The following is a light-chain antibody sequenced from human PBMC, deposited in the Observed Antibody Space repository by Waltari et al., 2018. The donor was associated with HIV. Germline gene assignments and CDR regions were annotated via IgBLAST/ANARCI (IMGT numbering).Light chain of an antibody. Sequence: DIHMTQSPSSLSASVGDRVTITCRASPGISDSLAWYQQKPGKAPKLLLYAASRLESGVPSRFSGSGSGTDYTLTISSLQPEDFATYYCQQYYSTPPKTFGQGTKVEIK. J-gene: IGKJ1*01. CDR2: AAS. CDR1: PGISDS. CDR3: QQYYSTPPKT. V-gene: IGKV1-NL1*01.